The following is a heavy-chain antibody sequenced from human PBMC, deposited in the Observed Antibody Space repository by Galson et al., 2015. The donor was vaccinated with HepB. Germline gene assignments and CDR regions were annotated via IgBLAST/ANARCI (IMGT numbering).Heavy chain of an antibody. V-gene: IGHV3-7*03. Sequence: SLRLSCAASGSTFTMSWMSWVRQAPGKGLEWVAMIRHDETEMYYVDSVKGRFTISRGNAKNSLHLQMNSLRGEDTAVYYCARMYCSNGVCLYGMDVWGQGTTVTVSS. J-gene: IGHJ6*02. D-gene: IGHD2-8*01. CDR3: ARMYCSNGVCLYGMDV. CDR2: IRHDETEM. CDR1: GSTFTMSW.